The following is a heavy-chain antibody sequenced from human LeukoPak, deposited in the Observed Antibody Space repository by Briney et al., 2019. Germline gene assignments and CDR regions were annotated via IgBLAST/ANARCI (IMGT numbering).Heavy chain of an antibody. J-gene: IGHJ5*02. Sequence: SETLSLTCAVYGGSFSGYYWSWIRQPPAKGLDWIGEINHSGWTNYNPSLKSRVTISVDTSKNQFSLKLSSVTAADTAVYYCARPKGYCSGGSCYRRWFDPWGQGTLVTVSS. CDR1: GGSFSGYY. CDR2: INHSGWT. CDR3: ARPKGYCSGGSCYRRWFDP. D-gene: IGHD2-15*01. V-gene: IGHV4-34*01.